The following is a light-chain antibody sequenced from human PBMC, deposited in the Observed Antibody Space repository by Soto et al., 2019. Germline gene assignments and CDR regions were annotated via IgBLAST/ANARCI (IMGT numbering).Light chain of an antibody. Sequence: DIQMTQSPSSLSASVGDRVNMTCRASRSISRYLSWYQQEPGKAPNLLIYAASSLQSGVPSRFSGAGSGTDFTLTIGNLHPEDFAIYYCKQSYSSQWTFGQGTKVDIK. V-gene: IGKV1-39*01. CDR3: KQSYSSQWT. J-gene: IGKJ1*01. CDR1: RSISRY. CDR2: AAS.